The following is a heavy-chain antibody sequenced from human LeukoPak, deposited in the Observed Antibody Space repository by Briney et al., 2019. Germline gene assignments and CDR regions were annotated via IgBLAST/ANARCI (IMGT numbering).Heavy chain of an antibody. CDR2: VSAYNGNT. Sequence: ASVKVSCKASGYTFTSYGISWVRQAPGQGLEWMGWVSAYNGNTDYAQKLQGRVTMTTDTSTSTAYMELRSLRSDDTAVYYCAKGSVLRYFDWLSDLDYWGQGTLVTVSS. D-gene: IGHD3-9*01. V-gene: IGHV1-18*01. J-gene: IGHJ4*02. CDR3: AKGSVLRYFDWLSDLDY. CDR1: GYTFTSYG.